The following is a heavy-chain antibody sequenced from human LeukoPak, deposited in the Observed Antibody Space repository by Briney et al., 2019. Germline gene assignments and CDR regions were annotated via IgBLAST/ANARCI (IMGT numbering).Heavy chain of an antibody. CDR3: ASRGYCSSTSCSAPFDP. CDR2: INRNSGGT. Sequence: ASVKVSCKASGGTFSSYAISWVRQAPGQGLEWMGWINRNSGGTNYAQKFRGRVTMTRDTSISTAYMELSRLRSDDTAVYYCASRGYCSSTSCSAPFDPWGQGTLVTVSS. CDR1: GGTFSSYA. D-gene: IGHD2-2*01. V-gene: IGHV1-2*02. J-gene: IGHJ5*02.